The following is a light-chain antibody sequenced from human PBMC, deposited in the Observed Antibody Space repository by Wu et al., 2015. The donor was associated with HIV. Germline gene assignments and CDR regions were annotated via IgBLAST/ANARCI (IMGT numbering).Light chain of an antibody. CDR2: GSS. CDR1: QSVSTNY. Sequence: EVVLTQSPGTLSLSPGERATLSCRASQSVSTNYLAWYQQKPGQAPRLLIYGSSSRATGIPDRFSGSGSGTDFTLTISRLEPEDFAVYYCQQFGSSPQITFGGRDQRWR. J-gene: IGKJ4*01. CDR3: QQFGSSPQIT. V-gene: IGKV3-20*01.